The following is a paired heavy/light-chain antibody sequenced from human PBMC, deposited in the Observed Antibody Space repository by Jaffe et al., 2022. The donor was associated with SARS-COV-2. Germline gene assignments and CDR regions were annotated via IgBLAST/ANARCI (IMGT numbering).Light chain of an antibody. CDR1: SSNIGKNY. J-gene: IGLJ2*01. CDR3: GTWDSSLSAVV. CDR2: DNN. V-gene: IGLV1-51*01. Sequence: QSVLTQPPSVSAAPGQKVTISCSGSSSNIGKNYVSWYQQLPGTAPKLFIYDNNNRPSGIPDRFSGSKSDTSATLDITGLQTGDEADYYCGTWDSSLSAVVFGGGTKLTV.
Heavy chain of an antibody. CDR1: GDSISSSSYF. CDR3: ARPCRGGRHDAFDI. J-gene: IGHJ3*02. CDR2: IRYGEDA. V-gene: IGHV4-39*01. D-gene: IGHD3-16*01. Sequence: QLQLQESGPGLVKPSETLSLTCTVSGDSISSSSYFWGWTRQSPGKGLEWIASIRYGEDAYYNPSLKSRATISVDTSKNQLSLKLNSVTVADTAVYYCARPCRGGRHDAFDIWGQGTMVTVSS.